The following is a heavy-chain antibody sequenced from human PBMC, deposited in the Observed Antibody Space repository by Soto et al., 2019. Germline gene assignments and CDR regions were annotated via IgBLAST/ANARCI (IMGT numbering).Heavy chain of an antibody. D-gene: IGHD3-22*01. Sequence: PSETLSLTCTVSGGSVNSGSYYWSWIRKPPGMGLEWIGYIFYSGTTNYNPSLKSRVTTSLDISKNQFSLQLSSVTAADTAVYCRESVYIPSYSHNSVQFHVDYWGQGALVTVSS. CDR1: GGSVNSGSYY. J-gene: IGHJ4*02. CDR3: ESVYIPSYSHNSVQFHVDY. CDR2: IFYSGTT. V-gene: IGHV4-61*01.